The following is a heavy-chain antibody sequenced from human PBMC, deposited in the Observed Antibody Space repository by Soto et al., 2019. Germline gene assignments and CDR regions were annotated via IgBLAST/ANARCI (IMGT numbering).Heavy chain of an antibody. V-gene: IGHV3-7*01. CDR1: GFTFSSYW. CDR3: ARVDHGGGYYYMDV. D-gene: IGHD3-16*01. J-gene: IGHJ6*03. Sequence: GGSLRLSCAASGFTFSSYWMSWVRQAPGKGLEWVANIKQDGSEKYYVDSVKGRFTISRDNAKNSLYLQMNSLRAEDTAVYYCARVDHGGGYYYMDVWGKGTTVTVSS. CDR2: IKQDGSEK.